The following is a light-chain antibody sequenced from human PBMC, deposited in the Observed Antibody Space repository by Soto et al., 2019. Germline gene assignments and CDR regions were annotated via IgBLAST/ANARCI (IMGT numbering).Light chain of an antibody. J-gene: IGLJ6*01. V-gene: IGLV2-11*01. CDR3: SPYAGSHSYV. CDR1: SSDVGGYNY. Sequence: QSVLTQPRSVSGSPGQSVTISCTGTSSDVGGYNYVSWYQQHPGKAPKLMIYDVSKRPSGVPDRFSGSKSGNTASLTISGLKAEFLSVYYYSPYAGSHSYVFERGTKVTAL. CDR2: DVS.